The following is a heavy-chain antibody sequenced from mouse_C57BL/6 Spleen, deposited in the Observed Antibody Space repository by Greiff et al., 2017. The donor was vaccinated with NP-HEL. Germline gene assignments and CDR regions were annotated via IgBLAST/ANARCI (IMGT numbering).Heavy chain of an antibody. CDR1: GYTFTDYY. V-gene: IGHV1-19*01. CDR3: ARDNGSSFFDY. D-gene: IGHD1-1*01. J-gene: IGHJ2*01. CDR2: INPYNGGT. Sequence: VQLKQSGPVLVKPGASVKMSCKASGYTFTDYYMNWVKQSHGKSLEWIGVINPYNGGTSYNQKFKGKATLTVDKSSSTAYMELNSLTSEDSAVYYCARDNGSSFFDYWGQGTTLTVSS.